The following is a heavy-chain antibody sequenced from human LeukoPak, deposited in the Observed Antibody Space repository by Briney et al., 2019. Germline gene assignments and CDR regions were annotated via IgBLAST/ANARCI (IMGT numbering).Heavy chain of an antibody. Sequence: ASVKVSCKISGYTFTGYYMHWVRQAPGQGLEWMGWINPNSGGTNYAQKFQGRVTMTRDTSTSTAYMELRSLRSDDTAVYYCARDFLDYGDTFDYWGQGTLVTVSS. CDR2: INPNSGGT. D-gene: IGHD4-17*01. CDR3: ARDFLDYGDTFDY. CDR1: GYTFTGYY. V-gene: IGHV1-2*02. J-gene: IGHJ4*02.